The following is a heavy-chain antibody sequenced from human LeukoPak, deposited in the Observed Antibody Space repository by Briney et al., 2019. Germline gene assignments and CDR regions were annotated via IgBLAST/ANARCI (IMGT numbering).Heavy chain of an antibody. CDR3: AREEITMVRGVIQVRDY. Sequence: ASVKVSCKASGYTFTGYYMHWVRQAPGQGLEWMVWINPNSGGTNYAQKFQGRVTMTRNTSISKAYMELSSPRSEDTAVYYCAREEITMVRGVIQVRDYWGQGTLVTFSS. V-gene: IGHV1-2*02. CDR2: INPNSGGT. CDR1: GYTFTGYY. D-gene: IGHD3-10*01. J-gene: IGHJ4*02.